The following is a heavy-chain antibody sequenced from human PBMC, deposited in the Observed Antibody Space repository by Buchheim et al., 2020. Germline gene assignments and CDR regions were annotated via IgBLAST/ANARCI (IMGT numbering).Heavy chain of an antibody. J-gene: IGHJ4*02. CDR1: GLTFSSHW. D-gene: IGHD1-26*01. Sequence: EVQLVESGGGSVQPGGSLRLSCVVSGLTFSSHWMHWVRQAPGKGLVWVSRINSDGSRTVYADSVKGRFTISRDNAKSTLYLQVNNLRGEDTAVYYCTKESTSGSLNGLLDYWGQGTL. CDR2: INSDGSRT. V-gene: IGHV3-74*01. CDR3: TKESTSGSLNGLLDY.